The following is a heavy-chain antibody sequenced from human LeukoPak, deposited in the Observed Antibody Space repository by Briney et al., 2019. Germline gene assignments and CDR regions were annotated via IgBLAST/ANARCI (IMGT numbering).Heavy chain of an antibody. CDR2: ISPDGRNI. D-gene: IGHD5-18*01. CDR3: AGGDTAMVTGYYYYYMDV. V-gene: IGHV3-74*01. Sequence: PGGSLRLSCAASGFTLSDYWMNWVRQAPGKGPVWVSHISPDGRNIAYADSVKGRFTISRDNSKNTLYLQMNSLRAEDTAVYYCAGGDTAMVTGYYYYYMDVWGKGTTVTVSS. CDR1: GFTLSDYW. J-gene: IGHJ6*03.